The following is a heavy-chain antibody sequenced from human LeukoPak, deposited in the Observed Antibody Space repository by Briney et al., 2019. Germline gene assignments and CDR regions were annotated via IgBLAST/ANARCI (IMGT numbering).Heavy chain of an antibody. Sequence: SETLSLTCAVYGGSFSGYYWSWIRQPPGKGLEWIGGINHSGSTNYNPSLKSRVTISVDTSKNQFSLKRSSVAAADTAVYYCARGRYSSGWYIARWFDPWGQGTLVTVPS. J-gene: IGHJ5*02. CDR2: INHSGST. CDR3: ARGRYSSGWYIARWFDP. D-gene: IGHD6-19*01. CDR1: GGSFSGYY. V-gene: IGHV4-34*01.